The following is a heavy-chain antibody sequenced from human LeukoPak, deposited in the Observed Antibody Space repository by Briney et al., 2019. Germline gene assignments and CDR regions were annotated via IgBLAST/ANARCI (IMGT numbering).Heavy chain of an antibody. D-gene: IGHD6-19*01. J-gene: IGHJ4*02. CDR3: AKDVHSSGRYYFDY. Sequence: GGSLRLSCAASGFTFSSYAMSWVRQAPGKGLEWVSGISWNSGSIGYADSVKGRFTISRDNAKNSLYLQMNSLRAEDTALYYCAKDVHSSGRYYFDYWGQGTLVTVSS. V-gene: IGHV3-9*01. CDR2: ISWNSGSI. CDR1: GFTFSSYA.